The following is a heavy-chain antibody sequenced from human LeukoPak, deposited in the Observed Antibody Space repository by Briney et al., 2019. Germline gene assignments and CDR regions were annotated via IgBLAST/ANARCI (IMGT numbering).Heavy chain of an antibody. D-gene: IGHD3-9*01. CDR1: GGSISSGDYY. CDR2: IYYSGST. Sequence: SQTLSLTCTVSGGSISSGDYYWSWIRQPPGKGLEWIGYIYYSGSTYYNPSLKSRATISVDTSKNQFSLKLSSVTAADTAVYYCARDLTRYDILTGPMGYFDYWGQGTLVTVSS. J-gene: IGHJ4*02. V-gene: IGHV4-30-4*01. CDR3: ARDLTRYDILTGPMGYFDY.